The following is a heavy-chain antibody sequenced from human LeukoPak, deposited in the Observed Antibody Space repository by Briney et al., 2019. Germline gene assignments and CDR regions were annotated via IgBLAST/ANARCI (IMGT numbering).Heavy chain of an antibody. CDR1: GFTFSSYE. Sequence: GGSLRLSCAASGFTFSSYEMNWVRQAPGEGLEWVSYISSSGSTIYYADSVKGRFTISRDNAKDSLYLQMNSLRAEDTAIYYCARRAGEYSHPHDYWGQGTLSPSP. V-gene: IGHV3-48*03. CDR3: ARRAGEYSHPHDY. CDR2: ISSSGSTI. J-gene: IGHJ4*02. D-gene: IGHD2-15*01.